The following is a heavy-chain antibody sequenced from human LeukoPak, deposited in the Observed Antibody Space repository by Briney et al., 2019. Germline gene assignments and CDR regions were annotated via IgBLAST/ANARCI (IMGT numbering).Heavy chain of an antibody. V-gene: IGHV3-48*03. CDR2: ISSSGSSI. Sequence: RPGGSLRLSCAAFGFTFSSYEMNWVRQAPGKGLEWVSYISSSGSSIYYADSVKGRFTISRDNAKNSLYLQMNSLRAEDTAVYYCARKYCSSTSCLFDCWGQGTLVTVSS. J-gene: IGHJ4*02. CDR1: GFTFSSYE. CDR3: ARKYCSSTSCLFDC. D-gene: IGHD2-2*01.